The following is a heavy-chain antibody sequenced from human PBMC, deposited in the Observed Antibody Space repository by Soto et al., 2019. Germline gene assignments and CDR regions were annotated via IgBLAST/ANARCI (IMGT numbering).Heavy chain of an antibody. Sequence: QVQLQQWGSGLLRPSETLSLTCGVSGGSFSGFFWTWIRQPPGKGLEWIGEINHSGSTNYNPALKRRVTLSMDMSENQFSLRLTSVTAADTAVYYCVRGQWLPRGEYWGQGTLVTVSS. V-gene: IGHV4-34*01. CDR1: GGSFSGFF. CDR2: INHSGST. CDR3: VRGQWLPRGEY. J-gene: IGHJ4*02. D-gene: IGHD6-19*01.